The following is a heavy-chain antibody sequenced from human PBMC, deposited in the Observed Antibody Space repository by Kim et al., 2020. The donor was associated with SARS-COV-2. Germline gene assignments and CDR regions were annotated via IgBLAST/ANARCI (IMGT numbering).Heavy chain of an antibody. CDR2: ISYDGSNK. CDR3: AKDLIPHSSAGNYYGMDV. Sequence: GGSLRLSCAASGFTFSSYGMHWARQAPGKGLEWVAVISYDGSNKYYADSVKGRFTVSRDNSKITLYLQMNSLRAEDTAVYYCAKDLIPHSSAGNYYGMDVWGQGTTVTVSS. CDR1: GFTFSSYG. V-gene: IGHV3-30*18. D-gene: IGHD6-6*01. J-gene: IGHJ6*02.